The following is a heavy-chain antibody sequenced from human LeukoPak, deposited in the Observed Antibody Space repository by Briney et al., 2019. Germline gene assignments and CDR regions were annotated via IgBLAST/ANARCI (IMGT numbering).Heavy chain of an antibody. Sequence: ASVKVSCKASGYTFTSYYMHWVRQAPGQGLEWMGIINPSGGSTSYAQKFQGRVTMTRDMSTSTVYMEPSSLRSEDTAVYYCARGRERGSGSYFVFDYWGQGTLVTVSP. CDR2: INPSGGST. CDR3: ARGRERGSGSYFVFDY. V-gene: IGHV1-46*01. CDR1: GYTFTSYY. D-gene: IGHD1-26*01. J-gene: IGHJ4*02.